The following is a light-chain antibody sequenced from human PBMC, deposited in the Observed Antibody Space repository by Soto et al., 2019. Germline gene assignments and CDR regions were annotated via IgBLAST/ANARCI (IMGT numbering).Light chain of an antibody. CDR3: QQYQSYFLT. CDR2: DAS. V-gene: IGKV1-5*01. Sequence: DIQMTQSPSTLSASVGDRVTITCRASRSISRSLAWYQQKSGKAPKLLIYDASSLESGVPSRFSGSGFGTEFNLTISGLQPDDFATYYCQQYQSYFLTFGPGTTVDMK. CDR1: RSISRS. J-gene: IGKJ3*01.